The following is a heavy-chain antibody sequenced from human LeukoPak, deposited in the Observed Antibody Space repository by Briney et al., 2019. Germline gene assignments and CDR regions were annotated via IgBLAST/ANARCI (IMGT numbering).Heavy chain of an antibody. CDR3: ARGRSTMVRSAAFDI. D-gene: IGHD3-10*01. CDR2: IYYSGST. CDR1: GGSISSYY. Sequence: PSETLSLTCTVSGGSISSYYWSWIRQPPGKGLEWIGYIYYSGSTNYNPSLESRVTMSLDTSKSQFSLRLSSVTAADTAVYYCARGRSTMVRSAAFDIWGPGTLVIVSS. J-gene: IGHJ3*02. V-gene: IGHV4-59*01.